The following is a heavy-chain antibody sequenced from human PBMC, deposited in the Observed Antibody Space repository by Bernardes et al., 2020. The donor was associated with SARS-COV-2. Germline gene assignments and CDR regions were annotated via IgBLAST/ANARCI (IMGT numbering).Heavy chain of an antibody. V-gene: IGHV4-39*01. CDR1: GDSISSYSFY. Sequence: SETLSLTCTVSGDSISSYSFYWAWIRQPPGKGLEWIGSIYHIGSTYYNPSLKSRVTMSVDTSKNQFSLRLSSVTAADTAVYYCSSQLLRVGDLPFRNWFDPWGLGTLITVSS. CDR3: SSQLLRVGDLPFRNWFDP. D-gene: IGHD3-16*02. J-gene: IGHJ5*01. CDR2: IYHIGST.